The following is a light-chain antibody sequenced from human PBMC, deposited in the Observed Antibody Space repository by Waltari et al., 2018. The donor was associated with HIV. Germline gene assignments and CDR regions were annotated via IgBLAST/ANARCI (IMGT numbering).Light chain of an antibody. CDR2: SNN. Sequence: QSVLTQPPSASGTPGQRVTISCSGSSSNIGSNTVTWYQQLPGTAPKLRIYSNNQRPSGFPDRFSGSKSCTSASRAISGLQSEDEADYYCAAWDDSLNGLYVFGTGTKVTVL. CDR3: AAWDDSLNGLYV. CDR1: SSNIGSNT. J-gene: IGLJ1*01. V-gene: IGLV1-44*01.